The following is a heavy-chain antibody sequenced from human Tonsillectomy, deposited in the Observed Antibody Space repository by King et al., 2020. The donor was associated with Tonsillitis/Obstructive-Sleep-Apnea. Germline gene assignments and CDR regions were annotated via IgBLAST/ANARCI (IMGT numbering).Heavy chain of an antibody. Sequence: QLVQSGAEVKKPGASVKVSCKASGYTFTGYYMHWVRQAPGQGLEWMGRINPNSGGTNYAQKFQGRVTMTRDTSISTAYMELSRLRSDDTAVYYCARDPEVGTKYYMDVWGKGTTDTVSS. J-gene: IGHJ6*03. CDR3: ARDPEVGTKYYMDV. CDR2: INPNSGGT. D-gene: IGHD1-7*01. CDR1: GYTFTGYY. V-gene: IGHV1-2*06.